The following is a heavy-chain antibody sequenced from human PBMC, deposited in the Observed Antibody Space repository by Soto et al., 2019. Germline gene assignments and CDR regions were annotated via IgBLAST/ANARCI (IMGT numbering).Heavy chain of an antibody. CDR1: GFNFHFYP. CDR2: ISGSGGTT. Sequence: EVQLLGSGGGLVQPGGSLRLSCAASGFNFHFYPMTWVRQAPGKGLEWVSTISGSGGTTYYADSVKGRFTFSRDNSKNTLSLQMNSLRAEDSAVYYGAARGLRVTGTEIDFWGQGTLVTVSS. J-gene: IGHJ4*02. D-gene: IGHD6-19*01. CDR3: AARGLRVTGTEIDF. V-gene: IGHV3-23*01.